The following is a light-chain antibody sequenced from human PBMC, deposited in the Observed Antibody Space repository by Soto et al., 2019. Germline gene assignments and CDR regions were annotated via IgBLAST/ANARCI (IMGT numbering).Light chain of an antibody. V-gene: IGKV3D-7*01. Sequence: PGERVPLSCRASQSVSSSYLTWYQQKPGQAPRLLIYGASTRATSIPARFSGSGSGTDFTLTISSLQPEDFAVYYCQQRSDSITFGQGTRLEIK. J-gene: IGKJ5*01. CDR2: GAS. CDR3: QQRSDSIT. CDR1: QSVSSSY.